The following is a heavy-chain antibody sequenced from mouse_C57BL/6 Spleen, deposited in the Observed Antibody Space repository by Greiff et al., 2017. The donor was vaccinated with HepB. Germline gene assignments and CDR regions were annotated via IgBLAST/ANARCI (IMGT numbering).Heavy chain of an antibody. J-gene: IGHJ2*01. CDR2: ISDGGSYT. V-gene: IGHV5-4*01. Sequence: EVQRVESGGGLVKPGGSLKLSCAASGFTFSSYAMSWVRQTPEKRLEWVATISDGGSYTYYPDNVKGRFTISRDNAKNNLYLQMSHLKSEDTAMYYCARGGDGYYDYGGQGTTLTVSS. CDR1: GFTFSSYA. CDR3: ARGGDGYYDY. D-gene: IGHD2-3*01.